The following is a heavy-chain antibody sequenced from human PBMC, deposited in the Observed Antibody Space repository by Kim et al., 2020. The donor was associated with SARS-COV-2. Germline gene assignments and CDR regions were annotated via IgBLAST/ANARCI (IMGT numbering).Heavy chain of an antibody. D-gene: IGHD3-10*01. V-gene: IGHV3-15*01. CDR1: GFTFSNAW. CDR3: TTDHSPLLWFGELFP. Sequence: GGSLRLSCAASGFTFSNAWMSWVRQAPGKGLEWVGRIKSKTDGGTTDYAAPVKGRFTISRDDSKNTLYLQMNSLKTEDTAVYYCTTDHSPLLWFGELFPWGQGTLVTVSS. J-gene: IGHJ5*02. CDR2: IKSKTDGGTT.